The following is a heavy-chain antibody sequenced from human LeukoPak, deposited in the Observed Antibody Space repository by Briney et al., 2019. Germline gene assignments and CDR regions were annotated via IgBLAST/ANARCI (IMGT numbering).Heavy chain of an antibody. Sequence: SETLSLTCTVSGDSISSSSYYWGWIRQPPGKGLEWIGSISYSGSTYYNPSLKSRVTISVDTSKNQFSLKLNSVTAADTAVYYCARSPRYNWNPEGNPFNYWGQGTLVTVSS. CDR2: ISYSGST. D-gene: IGHD1-20*01. CDR1: GDSISSSSYY. J-gene: IGHJ4*02. CDR3: ARSPRYNWNPEGNPFNY. V-gene: IGHV4-39*01.